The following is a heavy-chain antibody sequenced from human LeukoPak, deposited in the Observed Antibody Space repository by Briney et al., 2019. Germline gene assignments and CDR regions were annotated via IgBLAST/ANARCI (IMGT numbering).Heavy chain of an antibody. CDR3: ARDQYDSSGYYYY. D-gene: IGHD3-22*01. Sequence: SVKVSCKASGGTFSSYAISWVRQAPGQGLEWMGRIIPIFGKANYAQKFQGRVTITTDESTSTAYMELSSLRSEDTAVYYCARDQYDSSGYYYYWGQGTLVTVSS. J-gene: IGHJ4*02. CDR1: GGTFSSYA. CDR2: IIPIFGKA. V-gene: IGHV1-69*05.